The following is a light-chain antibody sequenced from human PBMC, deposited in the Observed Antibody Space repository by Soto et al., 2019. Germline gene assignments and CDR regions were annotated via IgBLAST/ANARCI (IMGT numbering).Light chain of an antibody. CDR2: QDN. J-gene: IGLJ3*02. V-gene: IGLV6-57*04. CDR1: SGSIAHNY. CDR3: QSFDSNDWV. Sequence: NFMLTQPRSVSESPGKTVTISCTRSSGSIAHNYVQWYQQRPGSAPTTMIYQDNHRASGVADRFSGSIDSSSNSASLTISGLKTEDEADYYCQSFDSNDWVFGGGTKLTVL.